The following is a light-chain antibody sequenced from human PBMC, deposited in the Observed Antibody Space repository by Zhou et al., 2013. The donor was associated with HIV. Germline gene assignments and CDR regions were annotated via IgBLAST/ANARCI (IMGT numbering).Light chain of an antibody. V-gene: IGKV3D-11*01. CDR1: QGVNSY. CDR2: HAS. Sequence: EIVLTQSPATLSLSPGDRAALSCRASQGVNSYLTWSQQKPGRAPRLLIYHASNRATGIPARFSGSGPGTDFTLTISRLEPEDFAVYYCQQFSASTWTFGQGTKVETK. CDR3: QQFSASTWT. J-gene: IGKJ1*01.